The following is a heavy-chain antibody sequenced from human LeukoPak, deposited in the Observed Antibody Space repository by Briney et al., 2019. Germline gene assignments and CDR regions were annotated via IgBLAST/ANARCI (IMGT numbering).Heavy chain of an antibody. J-gene: IGHJ4*02. V-gene: IGHV1-69*06. D-gene: IGHD3-22*01. Sequence: RASVKVSCKASGGTFSSYTISWVRQAPGQGLEWMGGIIPLFGTPDYAQKFQDRLTITADKSTSTAYMDLRSLRSDDTAVYYCARDRHRRHYYGSSLHPPLDYWGQGTLVTVSS. CDR3: ARDRHRRHYYGSSLHPPLDY. CDR2: IIPLFGTP. CDR1: GGTFSSYT.